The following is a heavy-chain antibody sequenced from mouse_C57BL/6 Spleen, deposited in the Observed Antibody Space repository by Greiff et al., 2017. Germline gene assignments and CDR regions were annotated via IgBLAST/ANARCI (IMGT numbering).Heavy chain of an antibody. Sequence: EVMLVESGGDLVKPGGSLKLSCAASGFTFSSYGMSWVRQTPDKRLEWVATISSGGSYTYYPDSVKGRFTISRDNAKNTLYLQMSSLKSEDTAMYYCARYYSPYYYAMDYWGQGTSVTVSS. CDR3: ARYYSPYYYAMDY. D-gene: IGHD2-12*01. J-gene: IGHJ4*01. V-gene: IGHV5-6*01. CDR2: ISSGGSYT. CDR1: GFTFSSYG.